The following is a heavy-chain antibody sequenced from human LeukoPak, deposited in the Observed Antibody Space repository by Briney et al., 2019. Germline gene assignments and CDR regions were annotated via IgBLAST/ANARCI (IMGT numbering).Heavy chain of an antibody. CDR1: GFTFSSNY. J-gene: IGHJ4*02. V-gene: IGHV3-53*01. Sequence: GGSLRLSCAASGFTFSSNYMSWVRQAPGKGLEWVSVIYSGGSTYYADSVKGRFTISRDNSKNTLYLQMNSLRAEDTAVYYCARAPGIAAAGPFDYWGQGTLVTVSS. CDR3: ARAPGIAAAGPFDY. CDR2: IYSGGST. D-gene: IGHD6-13*01.